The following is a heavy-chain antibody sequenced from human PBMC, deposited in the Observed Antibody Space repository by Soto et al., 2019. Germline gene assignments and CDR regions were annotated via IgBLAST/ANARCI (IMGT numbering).Heavy chain of an antibody. D-gene: IGHD3-10*01. Sequence: PSETLSLTCTVSGGSIISCTYYWGWIRQPPGKGLEWIGSIHYSGSTYNNPSLKSRVTISVDTSKNQFSLKLISVTAADTAVYYCARHFVAVVIKGWGYWGQGKLVTVSS. CDR3: ARHFVAVVIKGWGY. V-gene: IGHV4-39*01. CDR1: GGSIISCTYY. J-gene: IGHJ4*02. CDR2: IHYSGST.